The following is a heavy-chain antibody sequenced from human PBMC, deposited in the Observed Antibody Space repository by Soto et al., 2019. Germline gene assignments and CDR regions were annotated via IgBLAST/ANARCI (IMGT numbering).Heavy chain of an antibody. J-gene: IGHJ3*01. CDR2: IIPILGIA. Sequence: GASVKVSCKASGRTFSSYTINWVRQAPGQGLEWMGRIIPILGIANYAQNFQGRVTITADKSTRTAYMELSRLTSEDKAVYHCARRKRDCETSTCYDPCDRWGLGTMVTV. CDR1: GRTFSSYT. D-gene: IGHD2-2*01. CDR3: ARRKRDCETSTCYDPCDR. V-gene: IGHV1-69*02.